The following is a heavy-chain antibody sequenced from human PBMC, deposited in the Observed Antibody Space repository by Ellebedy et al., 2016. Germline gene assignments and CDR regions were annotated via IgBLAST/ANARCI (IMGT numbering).Heavy chain of an antibody. CDR3: ARFSADDYGGTRAEYFQH. Sequence: GESLKISCAASGFTFSSYGISWVRQAPGQGLEWMGWISAYNGNTNYAQKLQGRVTMTTDTSTSTAYMELRSLRSDDTAVYYCARFSADDYGGTRAEYFQHWGQGTLVTVSS. D-gene: IGHD4-23*01. V-gene: IGHV1-18*01. CDR2: ISAYNGNT. CDR1: GFTFSSYG. J-gene: IGHJ1*01.